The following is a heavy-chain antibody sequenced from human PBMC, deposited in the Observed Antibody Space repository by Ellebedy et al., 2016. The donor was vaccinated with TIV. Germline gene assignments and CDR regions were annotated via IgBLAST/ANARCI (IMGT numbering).Heavy chain of an antibody. V-gene: IGHV4-39*07. CDR3: ARDPALPRGRFDT. CDR2: IYYSGSA. J-gene: IGHJ5*02. CDR1: GCSISTSAYY. Sequence: MPSETLSPTCTVPGCSISTSAYYWNWIRQPPGKGREWIGSIYYSGSAYYNPSLNSRVTVSVDPSKNQFSLNLSSVTAEDTAVYYCARDPALPRGRFDTWGQGTLVTVSS.